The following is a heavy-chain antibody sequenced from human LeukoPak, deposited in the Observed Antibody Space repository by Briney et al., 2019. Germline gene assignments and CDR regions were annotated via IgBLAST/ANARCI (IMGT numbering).Heavy chain of an antibody. CDR2: IYYSGST. CDR3: ARVVVVPAARDYYYYYGMDV. J-gene: IGHJ6*02. V-gene: IGHV4-59*08. CDR1: GGSFSSYY. Sequence: SETLSLTCTVSGGSFSSYYWTWIRQPPGKGLEWIGHIYYSGSTSYNPSLKSRVTISVDTSKNQFSLKLSSVTAADTAVYYCARVVVVPAARDYYYYYGMDVWGQGTTVTVSS. D-gene: IGHD2-2*01.